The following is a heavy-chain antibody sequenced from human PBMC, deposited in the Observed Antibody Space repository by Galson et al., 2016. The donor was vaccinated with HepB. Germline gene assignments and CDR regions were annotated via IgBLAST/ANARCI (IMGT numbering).Heavy chain of an antibody. CDR3: ARALGSNSDWYFDL. CDR1: GSTFITYY. D-gene: IGHD4-23*01. Sequence: SVKVSCKASGSTFITYYIHWVRQAPGQGLEWMGVINAGGVSTIYAQKFQGRVTLTRGTPASIVYMELMSLRSDDTAIYYCARALGSNSDWYFDLWGRGTLVSGSS. V-gene: IGHV1-46*01. CDR2: INAGGVST. J-gene: IGHJ2*01.